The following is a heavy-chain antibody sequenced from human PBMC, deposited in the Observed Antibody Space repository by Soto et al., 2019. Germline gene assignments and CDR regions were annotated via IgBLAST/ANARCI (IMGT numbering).Heavy chain of an antibody. V-gene: IGHV3-30*18. CDR3: AKDRMGAGVRGYFDY. Sequence: QVQLVESGGGVVQPGRSLRLXCAASXXTFSSYGMHWVRQAPGKGLEWVAVIIYDGSTKYYADSVKGRFTISRDNSKSTLYLQMNSLRAEDTAVYYCAKDRMGAGVRGYFDYWGQGTLVTVSS. J-gene: IGHJ4*02. CDR2: IIYDGSTK. CDR1: XXTFSSYG. D-gene: IGHD3-10*01.